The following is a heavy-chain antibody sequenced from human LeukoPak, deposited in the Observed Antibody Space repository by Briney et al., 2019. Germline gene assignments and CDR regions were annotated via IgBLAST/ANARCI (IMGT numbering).Heavy chain of an antibody. D-gene: IGHD3-22*01. CDR2: ISGSSSTI. J-gene: IGHJ3*02. Sequence: GGSLRLSCAASGSTFNSHTMNWVRQAPGKGLEWVSYISGSSSTIYYADSVKGRFTVSRDNAKNSLYLQMNSLRAEDTAVYYCARDYYDSSGYHYAFDIWGQGTMVTVSS. CDR1: GSTFNSHT. V-gene: IGHV3-48*04. CDR3: ARDYYDSSGYHYAFDI.